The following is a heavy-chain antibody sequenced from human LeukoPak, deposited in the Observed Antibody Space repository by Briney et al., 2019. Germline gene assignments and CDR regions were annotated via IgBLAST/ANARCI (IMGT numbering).Heavy chain of an antibody. CDR1: GYTFTSYD. V-gene: IGHV1-8*03. D-gene: IGHD3-10*02. Sequence: GASVNVSCKASGYTFTSYDINWVRQATGQGLEWMGWMNPNSGNTGYAQKFQGRVTITTNTSISTAYMELSSLRSEDTAVYYCARRMFGGYYYYGMDVWGQGTTVTVSS. CDR3: ARRMFGGYYYYGMDV. CDR2: MNPNSGNT. J-gene: IGHJ6*02.